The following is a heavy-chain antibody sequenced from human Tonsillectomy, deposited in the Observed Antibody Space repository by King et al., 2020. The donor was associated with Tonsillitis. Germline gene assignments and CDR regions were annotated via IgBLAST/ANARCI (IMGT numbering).Heavy chain of an antibody. D-gene: IGHD5-12*01. CDR1: GGTFSRST. V-gene: IGHV1-69*01. Sequence: QLVQSGAEVKKPGSSVKVSCKASGGTFSRSTISWVRQAPGQGLEWMGGIIPIFGTPNYAQKFQGRVTITADESTSTAYMELSSLRSEDTAMYYCANVRVDIPMGHRYHHYGMDVWGQGTTVTVS. CDR3: ANVRVDIPMGHRYHHYGMDV. J-gene: IGHJ6*02. CDR2: IIPIFGTP.